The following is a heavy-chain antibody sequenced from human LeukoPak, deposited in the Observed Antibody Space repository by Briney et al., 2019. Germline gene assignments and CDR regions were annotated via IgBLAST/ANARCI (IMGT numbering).Heavy chain of an antibody. V-gene: IGHV4-38-2*01. CDR1: GYSISSGYY. Sequence: SETLSLTCVVSGYSISSGYYRGWIRQPPGKGLEWIGSIYHSGNTYYNPSLKSRVTISVDTSKNRFSLKLSFVTAADTAVYYCARHGDYYYYGMDVWGKGTTVTVSS. J-gene: IGHJ6*04. CDR2: IYHSGNT. D-gene: IGHD4-17*01. CDR3: ARHGDYYYYGMDV.